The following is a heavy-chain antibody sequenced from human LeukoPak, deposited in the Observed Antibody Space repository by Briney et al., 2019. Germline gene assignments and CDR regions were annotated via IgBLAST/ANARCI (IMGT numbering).Heavy chain of an antibody. V-gene: IGHV3-23*01. D-gene: IGHD3-10*01. J-gene: IGHJ4*02. CDR2: ISGSGGST. CDR3: AKVGELYYYGSGSYYNWYYFDY. Sequence: GGSLRLSCAASGFTFSSYAMSWVRQAPGKGLEWVSAISGSGGSTYYADSMKGRFTISRDNSKNTLYLQMNSLRAEDTAVYYCAKVGELYYYGSGSYYNWYYFDYWGQGTLVTVSS. CDR1: GFTFSSYA.